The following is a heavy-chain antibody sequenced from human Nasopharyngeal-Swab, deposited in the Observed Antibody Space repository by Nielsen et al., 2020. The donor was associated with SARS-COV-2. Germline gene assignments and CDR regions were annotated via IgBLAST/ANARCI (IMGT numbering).Heavy chain of an antibody. Sequence: SETLSLTFTASGCSISSYYWSWIRQPPGKGLEWIGYIYYSGSTNYNPSLKSRDTISVDTSKTQFSLKLSSVTAADTAVYSCARGAAYSSGWYPAFDIWGQGTMVTVSS. CDR2: IYYSGST. CDR1: GCSISSYY. CDR3: ARGAAYSSGWYPAFDI. D-gene: IGHD6-19*01. J-gene: IGHJ3*02. V-gene: IGHV4-59*13.